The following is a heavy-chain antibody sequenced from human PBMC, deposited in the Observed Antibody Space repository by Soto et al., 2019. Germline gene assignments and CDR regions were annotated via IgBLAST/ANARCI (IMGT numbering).Heavy chain of an antibody. J-gene: IGHJ6*02. CDR3: AKDFADIVVVAMDV. CDR1: GVKCVDVG. D-gene: IGHD2-2*01. Sequence: GSHRLRWRAGGVKCVDVGGRCISKGTGELLERFSLSSGSGGGTYYADSVKGRFTISRDQSKNTLYLQMNSLRADDTAIYYCAKDFADIVVVAMDVWVQRTTVLGSS. CDR2: SSGSGGGT. V-gene: IGHV3-23*01.